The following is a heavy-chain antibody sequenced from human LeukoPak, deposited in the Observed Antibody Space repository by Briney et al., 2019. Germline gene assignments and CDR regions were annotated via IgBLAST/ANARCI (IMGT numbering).Heavy chain of an antibody. CDR2: IYTSGST. CDR1: GGSISSYY. J-gene: IGHJ6*03. CDR3: AREPEQRRMYYYYYYMDV. D-gene: IGHD6-25*01. V-gene: IGHV4-4*07. Sequence: SETLSLTCTVSGGSISSYYWSWIRQPAGKGLEWIGRIYTSGSTNYNPCLKSRVTMSVDTSKNQFSLKLSSVTAADTAVYYCAREPEQRRMYYYYYYMDVWGKGTTVTVS.